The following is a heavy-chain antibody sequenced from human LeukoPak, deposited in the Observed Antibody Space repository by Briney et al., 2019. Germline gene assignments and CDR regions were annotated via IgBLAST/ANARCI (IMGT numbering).Heavy chain of an antibody. CDR1: GYTFTSYD. CDR2: MNPNSGNT. J-gene: IGHJ6*02. Sequence: ASVKVSCKASGYTFTSYDINWVRQATGQGLEWMGWMNPNSGNTGYAQKFQGRVTMTRNTSISTAYMELSSLRSEDTAVYYCARGLGILTASDRYYYYSMDVWGQGTTVTVSS. CDR3: ARGLGILTASDRYYYYSMDV. D-gene: IGHD3-9*01. V-gene: IGHV1-8*01.